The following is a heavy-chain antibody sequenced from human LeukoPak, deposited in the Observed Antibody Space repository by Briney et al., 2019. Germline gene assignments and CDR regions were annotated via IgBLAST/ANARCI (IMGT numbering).Heavy chain of an antibody. J-gene: IGHJ4*02. Sequence: GGSLRLSCAASGFTFSSYSMNWVRQAPGKGLEWVSSISSSSSYIYYADSVKGRFTISRDNAKNSLYLQMNSLRAEDTAVYYCARALVGAPPEDYWGQGTLVTVSS. CDR3: ARALVGAPPEDY. CDR1: GFTFSSYS. D-gene: IGHD1-26*01. V-gene: IGHV3-21*01. CDR2: ISSSSSYI.